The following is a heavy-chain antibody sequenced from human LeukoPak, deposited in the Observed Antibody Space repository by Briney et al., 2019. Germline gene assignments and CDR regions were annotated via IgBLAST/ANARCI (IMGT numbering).Heavy chain of an antibody. CDR1: RYTFTSYG. D-gene: IGHD6-13*01. J-gene: IGHJ4*02. CDR3: AMDPGIAAAGIGRSLDY. Sequence: ASVKVSCKASRYTFTSYGISSVRQAPGQGLEWMGWISAYNGNTNSPQKLQGRVTMTTDTSTSTAYMELRSLRSDDTDVYYCAMDPGIAAAGIGRSLDYWGQGTLVTVSS. V-gene: IGHV1-18*01. CDR2: ISAYNGNT.